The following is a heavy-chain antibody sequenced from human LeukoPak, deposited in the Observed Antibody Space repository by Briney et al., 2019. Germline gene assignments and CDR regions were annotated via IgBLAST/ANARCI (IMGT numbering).Heavy chain of an antibody. V-gene: IGHV3-7*01. J-gene: IGHJ6*03. CDR3: ARVSVHPRLGDQGKGYYYYYYMDV. CDR2: IKQDGSEK. D-gene: IGHD3-16*01. Sequence: PGGSLRLSCAASGFSFSYYWMSWVRQAPGKGLEWVANIKQDGSEKYYVDSVKGRFTISRDNAKNSLYLQMNSLRAEDTAVYYCARVSVHPRLGDQGKGYYYYYYMDVWGKGTTVTVSS. CDR1: GFSFSYYW.